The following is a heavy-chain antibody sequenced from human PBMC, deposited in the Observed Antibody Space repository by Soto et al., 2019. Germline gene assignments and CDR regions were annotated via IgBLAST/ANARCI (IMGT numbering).Heavy chain of an antibody. J-gene: IGHJ5*01. Sequence: EVQLVESGGGLVQQGASLKLFCGASGFIFSDSVIHWVRQASGKGLEWVGRIRMKGDNYVTTYIAPVKGRFIISRDDERKTAYLQMNSLKVDDSAMYYCTRQENCTSWFGSWGHGTLVIVSS. CDR1: GFIFSDSV. V-gene: IGHV3-73*01. CDR3: TRQENCTSWFGS. CDR2: IRMKGDNYVT. D-gene: IGHD2-8*01.